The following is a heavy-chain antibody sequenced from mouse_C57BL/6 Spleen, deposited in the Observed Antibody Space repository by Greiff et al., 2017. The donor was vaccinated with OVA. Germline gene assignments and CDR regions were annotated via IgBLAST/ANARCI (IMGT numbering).Heavy chain of an antibody. Sequence: QVQLQQSGAELVRPGASVTLSCKASGYTFTDYEMHWVKQTPVHGLEWIGAIDPETGGTAYNQKFKGKAILTADKSSSTAYMELRSLTSEDSAVYYCTRHYGSSHFDYWGQGTTLTVSA. J-gene: IGHJ2*01. V-gene: IGHV1-15*01. CDR2: IDPETGGT. D-gene: IGHD1-1*01. CDR1: GYTFTDYE. CDR3: TRHYGSSHFDY.